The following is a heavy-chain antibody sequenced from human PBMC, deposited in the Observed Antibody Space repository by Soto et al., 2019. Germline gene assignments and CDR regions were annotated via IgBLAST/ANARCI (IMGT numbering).Heavy chain of an antibody. Sequence: QVQLVQSGTEVKKPGASVKVSCKASGYTYSNYGISWVRQAPGQGIEWMGWISDFEAGANYGQRFRGRVTLTKDISTSTAYMEMRRLTTTDTAVYYCVRDYDFWREDRFDPWGQGTLVIVSS. D-gene: IGHD3-3*01. CDR1: GYTYSNYG. CDR2: ISDFEAGA. V-gene: IGHV1-18*01. J-gene: IGHJ5*02. CDR3: VRDYDFWREDRFDP.